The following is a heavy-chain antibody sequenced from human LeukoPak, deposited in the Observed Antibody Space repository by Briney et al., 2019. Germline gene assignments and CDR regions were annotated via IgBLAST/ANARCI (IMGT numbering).Heavy chain of an antibody. Sequence: PGGPLRLSCAASGFTVSSNYMSWGRQAPGKGLEWVSVIYSGGSTYYADSVKGRFTISRDNSKNTLYLQMNSLRAEDTAVYYCAGRGHSYGPRWFDPWGQGTLVTVPS. V-gene: IGHV3-66*02. CDR1: GFTVSSNY. J-gene: IGHJ5*02. CDR3: AGRGHSYGPRWFDP. CDR2: IYSGGST. D-gene: IGHD5-18*01.